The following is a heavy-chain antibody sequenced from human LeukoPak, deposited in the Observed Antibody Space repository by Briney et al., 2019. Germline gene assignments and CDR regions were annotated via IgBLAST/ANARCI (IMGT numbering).Heavy chain of an antibody. V-gene: IGHV4-39*01. CDR2: IYYSGST. Sequence: PSETLSLTCTVSGGSISSSSYYWGWIRQPPGKGLEWIGSIYYSGSTYYNPSLKSRVTISVDTSKNQFSLKLSSVTAADTAVYYCASVGDGYSLFDYWGQGTLVTVSS. CDR1: GGSISSSSYY. CDR3: ASVGDGYSLFDY. D-gene: IGHD5-18*01. J-gene: IGHJ4*02.